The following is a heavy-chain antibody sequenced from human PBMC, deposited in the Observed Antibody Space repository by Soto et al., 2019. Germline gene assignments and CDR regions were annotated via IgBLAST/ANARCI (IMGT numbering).Heavy chain of an antibody. V-gene: IGHV5-51*01. CDR2: IYPGDSDT. J-gene: IGHJ6*02. Sequence: PGESLKISCKGSGYSFTSYWIGWVRQMPGKGLEWMGIIYPGDSDTRYSPSFQGQVTISADKSISTAYLRWSSLKASDTAMYYCARTIVVVPAAKSYYGMDVWGQGTTVTVSS. D-gene: IGHD2-2*01. CDR1: GYSFTSYW. CDR3: ARTIVVVPAAKSYYGMDV.